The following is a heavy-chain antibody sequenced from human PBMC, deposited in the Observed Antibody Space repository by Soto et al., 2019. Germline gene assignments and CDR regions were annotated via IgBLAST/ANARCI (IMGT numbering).Heavy chain of an antibody. D-gene: IGHD3-22*01. Sequence: PSETLSLTCTVSGGSISSYYWSWIRQPPGKGLEWIGYIYYSGSTNYNPSLKSRVTISVDTSKNQFSLKLSSVTAAVTAVYYCARVRGNYYDSSGYYSGEYYFDYWGQGTLVTVSS. CDR3: ARVRGNYYDSSGYYSGEYYFDY. CDR1: GGSISSYY. CDR2: IYYSGST. V-gene: IGHV4-59*01. J-gene: IGHJ4*02.